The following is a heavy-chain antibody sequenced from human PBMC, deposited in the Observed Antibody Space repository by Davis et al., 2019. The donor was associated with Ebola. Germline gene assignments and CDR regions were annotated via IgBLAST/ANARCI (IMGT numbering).Heavy chain of an antibody. CDR2: IIPIFDTP. Sequence: SVKVSCKTSGGSFSSHPISWVRQAPRQGLEWMGGIIPIFDTPHYAQKFQGRTTITADASTSTAYMELSSLRSEDTATYSCARDFDGGNYYFDYWGPGTPVTVSS. V-gene: IGHV1-69*13. CDR3: ARDFDGGNYYFDY. CDR1: GGSFSSHP. J-gene: IGHJ4*02. D-gene: IGHD3-9*01.